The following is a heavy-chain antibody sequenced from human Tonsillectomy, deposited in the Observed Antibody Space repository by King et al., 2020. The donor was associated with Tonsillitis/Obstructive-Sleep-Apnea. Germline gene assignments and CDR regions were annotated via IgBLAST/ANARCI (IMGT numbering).Heavy chain of an antibody. CDR1: GYSFTSYW. CDR3: ARGVGGDIVVVPAAATVFDH. Sequence: QLVQSGAEVKKPGESLKISCKGSGYSFTSYWIGWVRQMPGKGLEWMGIIYPGDSDTRYSPSFQGQVTISADKSISTAYLQWSSLKASDTAMYYCARGVGGDIVVVPAAATVFDHWGQGTLVTVSS. CDR2: IYPGDSDT. D-gene: IGHD2-2*01. V-gene: IGHV5-51*01. J-gene: IGHJ4*02.